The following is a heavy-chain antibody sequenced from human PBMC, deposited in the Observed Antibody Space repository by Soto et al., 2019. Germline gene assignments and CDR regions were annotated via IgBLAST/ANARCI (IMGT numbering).Heavy chain of an antibody. Sequence: PSETLSITCAVYGGSFSGYYWSWIRQPPGKGLEWIGEINHSGSTNYNPSLKSRVTISVDTSKNQFSLKLSSVTAADTAVYYCAILPNGYYRYLHAVWGRGTTV. CDR1: GGSFSGYY. J-gene: IGHJ6*02. D-gene: IGHD1-26*01. CDR3: AILPNGYYRYLHAV. CDR2: INHSGST. V-gene: IGHV4-34*01.